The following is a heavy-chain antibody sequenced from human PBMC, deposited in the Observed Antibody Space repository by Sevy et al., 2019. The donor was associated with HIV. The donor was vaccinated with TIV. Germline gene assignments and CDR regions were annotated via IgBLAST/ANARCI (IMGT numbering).Heavy chain of an antibody. V-gene: IGHV3-49*03. Sequence: GGSLRLSCTASGFTFGDYAMSWFRQATGKGLEWVGFIRSKAYGGTTEYAASVKGRFTISRDDSKSIAYLQMNSLKTEDTAVYYCTRDRAMRYSSSWYDHWGQGTLVTVSS. CDR1: GFTFGDYA. CDR2: IRSKAYGGTT. CDR3: TRDRAMRYSSSWYDH. J-gene: IGHJ5*02. D-gene: IGHD6-13*01.